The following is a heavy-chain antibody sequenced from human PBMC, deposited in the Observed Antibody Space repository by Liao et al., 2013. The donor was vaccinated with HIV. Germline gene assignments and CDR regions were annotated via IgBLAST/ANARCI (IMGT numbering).Heavy chain of an antibody. J-gene: IGHJ4*02. CDR1: GGSISGHY. V-gene: IGHV4-59*11. CDR2: IYYTGNT. CDR3: SRGGSGYYFDY. Sequence: QVQLQESGSGLVKPSETLSLTCTVSGGSISGHYWSWIRQTPGKGLEWIGYIYYTGNTNYNPSLKGRGTISIDTSKNQFSLELSSATAADTAVYYCSRGGSGYYFDYWGQG. D-gene: IGHD2-15*01.